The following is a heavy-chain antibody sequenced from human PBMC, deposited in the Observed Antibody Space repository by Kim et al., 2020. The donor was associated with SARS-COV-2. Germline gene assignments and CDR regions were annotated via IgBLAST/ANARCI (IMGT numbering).Heavy chain of an antibody. Sequence: GGSLRLSCAASGFTFSNYGMHWVRQAPGKGLEWVAVIWYDGSNKYYVDSVKGRFTVSRDNSKKTLYLQMNSLRAEDTAVYYCARTSACSSPSCYLYGVDAWGQGTTVTVSS. CDR2: IWYDGSNK. J-gene: IGHJ6*02. CDR3: ARTSACSSPSCYLYGVDA. D-gene: IGHD2-2*01. CDR1: GFTFSNYG. V-gene: IGHV3-33*01.